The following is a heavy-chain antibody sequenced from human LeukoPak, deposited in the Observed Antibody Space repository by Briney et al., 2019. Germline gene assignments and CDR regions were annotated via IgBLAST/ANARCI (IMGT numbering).Heavy chain of an antibody. D-gene: IGHD2-21*01. CDR1: EFTFSTFW. CDR2: IKADGSVK. V-gene: IGHV3-7*01. Sequence: SGGSLSLSCAASEFTFSTFWMSWVRQPPGKGLEWVANIKADGSVKHYVDSMEGRLNISRDNARSSLYIQMNSLRAEDTAVYYCVRDSDYQRNSGGRYAHYDALDIWGHGTMVTVSS. CDR3: VRDSDYQRNSGGRYAHYDALDI. J-gene: IGHJ3*02.